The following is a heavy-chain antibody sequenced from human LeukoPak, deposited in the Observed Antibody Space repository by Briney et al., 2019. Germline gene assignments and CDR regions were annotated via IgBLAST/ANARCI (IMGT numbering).Heavy chain of an antibody. Sequence: SETLSLTCTVSDDSISDYYRGWIRQPPGKGLEWIGYIHNSGTSTFNLSLKSRVTISADTSKNQFSLKLNSMTTADTAVYYCTRGAGWLIDYWGQGILVTVSS. CDR3: TRGAGWLIDY. D-gene: IGHD3-16*01. CDR1: DDSISDYY. V-gene: IGHV4-59*01. CDR2: IHNSGTS. J-gene: IGHJ4*02.